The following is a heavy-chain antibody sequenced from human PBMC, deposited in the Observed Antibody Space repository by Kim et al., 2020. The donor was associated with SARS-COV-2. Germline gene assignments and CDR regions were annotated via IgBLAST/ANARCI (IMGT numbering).Heavy chain of an antibody. D-gene: IGHD3-10*01. CDR3: ARDGSYYYPYYYYGMDV. J-gene: IGHJ6*02. Sequence: LKSRVTISVDTSKNQFSLKLSSVTAADTAVYYCARDGSYYYPYYYYGMDVWGQGTTVTVSS. V-gene: IGHV4-59*01.